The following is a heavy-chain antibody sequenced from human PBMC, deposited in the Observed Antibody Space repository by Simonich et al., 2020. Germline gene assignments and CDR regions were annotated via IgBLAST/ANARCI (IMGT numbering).Heavy chain of an antibody. CDR1: GFTFRSYC. CDR3: ARNRLDY. J-gene: IGHJ4*02. Sequence: EVQLVESGGGLVQPGGSLRLSCAASGFTFRSYCLHWVRQAPGKGMVCVSRINSDGSSTSYAYSVKGRFTSSRDNAKNTLYLQMNSLRAEDTAVYYCARNRLDYWGQGTLVTVSS. V-gene: IGHV3-74*01. CDR2: INSDGSST.